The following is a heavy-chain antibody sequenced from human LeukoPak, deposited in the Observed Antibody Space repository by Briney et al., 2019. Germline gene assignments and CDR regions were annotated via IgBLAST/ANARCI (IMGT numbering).Heavy chain of an antibody. CDR3: AKDQKWIAPGTLAARPTYYFDY. CDR2: ISYDGSNK. D-gene: IGHD6-6*01. V-gene: IGHV3-30*18. J-gene: IGHJ4*02. Sequence: PGRSLRLSCAASGFTFSGYGMHWVRQAPGKGLEWVAVISYDGSNKYYADSVKGRFTISRDNSKNTLYLQMNSLRAEDTAVYYCAKDQKWIAPGTLAARPTYYFDYWGQGTLVTVSS. CDR1: GFTFSGYG.